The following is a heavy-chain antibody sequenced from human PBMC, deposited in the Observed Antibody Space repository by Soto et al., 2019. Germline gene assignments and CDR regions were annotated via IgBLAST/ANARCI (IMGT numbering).Heavy chain of an antibody. Sequence: SETLSLTCAVSGGSISSGGFSWSGIRQPPGKGLESIGYIYNSGTTYYNPSLKSRVTISVDTSKNQFSLKLTSVTAADTAVYYCARDPAPWGQGTLVTVSS. V-gene: IGHV4-30-2*05. CDR3: ARDPAP. CDR2: IYNSGTT. CDR1: GGSISSGGFS. J-gene: IGHJ5*02.